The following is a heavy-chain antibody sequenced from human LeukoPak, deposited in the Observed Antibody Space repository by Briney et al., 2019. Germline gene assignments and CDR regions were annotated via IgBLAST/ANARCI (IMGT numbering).Heavy chain of an antibody. CDR3: AKGDSSSWYYFDY. Sequence: GGSLRLSCAASGFTFSSYGMHWVRQAPGKGLEWVAFIRYDGSNKYYADSVKGRFTISRGNSKNTLYLQMNSLRAEDTAVYYCAKGDSSSWYYFDYWGQGTLVTVSS. D-gene: IGHD6-13*01. J-gene: IGHJ4*02. V-gene: IGHV3-30*02. CDR1: GFTFSSYG. CDR2: IRYDGSNK.